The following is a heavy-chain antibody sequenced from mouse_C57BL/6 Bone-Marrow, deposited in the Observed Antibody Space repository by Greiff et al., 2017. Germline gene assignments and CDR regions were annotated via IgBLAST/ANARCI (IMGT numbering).Heavy chain of an antibody. CDR1: CYTFTSYD. CDR2: IYPRDGST. Sequence: QVQLQQSGPELVKPGASVKLSCKASCYTFTSYDINWVKQRPGQGLEWIGWIYPRDGSTKYNEKYKGKATLTVDTSSSTAYTELHSLTSEDSAVYFCARGGFAYWGQGTLVTVSA. J-gene: IGHJ3*01. V-gene: IGHV1-85*01. CDR3: ARGGFAY.